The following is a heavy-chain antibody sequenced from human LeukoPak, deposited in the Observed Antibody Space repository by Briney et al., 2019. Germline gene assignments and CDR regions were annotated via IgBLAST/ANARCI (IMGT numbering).Heavy chain of an antibody. V-gene: IGHV4-39*07. CDR1: GGSISSGRDY. CDR3: ARDPSIGRYYYYYMDV. D-gene: IGHD6-6*01. Sequence: ASETLSLTCTVSGGSISSGRDYWGWIRQPPGKGLEWIGSIYYSGSTYYNPSLKSRVTISVDTSKNQFSLKLSSVTAADTAVYYCARDPSIGRYYYYYMDVWGKGTTVTVSS. J-gene: IGHJ6*03. CDR2: IYYSGST.